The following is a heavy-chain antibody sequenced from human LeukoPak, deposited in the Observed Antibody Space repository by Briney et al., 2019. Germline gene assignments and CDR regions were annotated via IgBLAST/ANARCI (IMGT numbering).Heavy chain of an antibody. J-gene: IGHJ4*02. V-gene: IGHV1-8*01. Sequence: SSVKVSCQASGYTFTSYDINWVRQATGQGLEWVGWMNPNSGNTGYAQKFQGRVTMTRNTSISTAYMELSSLRSEDTAVYYCARGLSNYYDSSGLDYWGQGTLVTVSS. CDR2: MNPNSGNT. CDR3: ARGLSNYYDSSGLDY. CDR1: GYTFTSYD. D-gene: IGHD3-22*01.